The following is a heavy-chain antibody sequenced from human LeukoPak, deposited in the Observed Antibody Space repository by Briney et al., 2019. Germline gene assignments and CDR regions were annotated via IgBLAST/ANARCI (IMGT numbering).Heavy chain of an antibody. J-gene: IGHJ4*02. Sequence: ASVKVSCKASGYTFTSYYMHWGRQAPGQGLDWMGIINLSGGSTSYAQKFQGRVTMTRDTSTSTVYMELSSLRSEYTAVYYCARPRSYDSSGYYFHYFDYWGQGTLVTVSS. V-gene: IGHV1-46*03. D-gene: IGHD3-22*01. CDR1: GYTFTSYY. CDR3: ARPRSYDSSGYYFHYFDY. CDR2: INLSGGST.